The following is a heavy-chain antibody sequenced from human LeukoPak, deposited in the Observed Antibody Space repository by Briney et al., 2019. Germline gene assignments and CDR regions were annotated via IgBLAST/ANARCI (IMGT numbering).Heavy chain of an antibody. CDR1: GGSIRSSSYY. D-gene: IGHD6-13*01. V-gene: IGHV4-39*01. Sequence: SETLSLTCTVPGGSIRSSSYYRGWIRQPPGKGLEWLGSIYYSGCTYFNPSLKSRVTISVDTSKNQFSLQLSSVTAADTAVYYCGRLWYSRSDVYWGQGTLVSVSS. J-gene: IGHJ4*02. CDR2: IYYSGCT. CDR3: GRLWYSRSDVY.